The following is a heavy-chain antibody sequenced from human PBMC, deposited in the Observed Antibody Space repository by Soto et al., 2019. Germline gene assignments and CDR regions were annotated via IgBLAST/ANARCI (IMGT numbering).Heavy chain of an antibody. D-gene: IGHD3-3*02. V-gene: IGHV4-39*01. CDR1: GGSIRSSSYY. Sequence: SETLSLTCTVYGGSIRSSSYYWGWIRQPPGKGLEWIGSIYYSGSTYYNPSLKSRVTISVDTSKNQFSLKLSSLTAADTAVYYCASPKIAFYNWFDPWGQGTLVS. CDR2: IYYSGST. J-gene: IGHJ5*02. CDR3: ASPKIAFYNWFDP.